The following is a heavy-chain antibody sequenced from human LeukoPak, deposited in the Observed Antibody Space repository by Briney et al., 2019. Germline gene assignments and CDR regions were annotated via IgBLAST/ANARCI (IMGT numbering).Heavy chain of an antibody. CDR3: VGGDWYFES. CDR1: GFNFSDSR. Sequence: PGGSLRLSCVTSGFNFSDSRMTWVRQAPGKGLQWVVNVNRDGTEKHFLDSVEGRFTISRDNAKKSLYLQMSSLRPQDTAVYFCVGGDWYFESWGQGTLVTVSS. V-gene: IGHV3-7*04. D-gene: IGHD2-21*01. J-gene: IGHJ4*02. CDR2: VNRDGTEK.